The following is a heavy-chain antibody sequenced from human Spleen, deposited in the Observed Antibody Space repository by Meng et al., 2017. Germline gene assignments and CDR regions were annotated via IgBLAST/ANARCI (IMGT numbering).Heavy chain of an antibody. D-gene: IGHD3/OR15-3a*01. V-gene: IGHV1-2*06. Sequence: ASVMVSCKASGYTFTGYYMHWVRQAPGQGLEWMGRINPNSGGTNYAQKFQGRVTMTRDTSISTAYMELRSLRSEDTAVYYCARAKGLHDAFDIWGQGTMVTVSS. CDR1: GYTFTGYY. CDR3: ARAKGLHDAFDI. J-gene: IGHJ3*02. CDR2: INPNSGGT.